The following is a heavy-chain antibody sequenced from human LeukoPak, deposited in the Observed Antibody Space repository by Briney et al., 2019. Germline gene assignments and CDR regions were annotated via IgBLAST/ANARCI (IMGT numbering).Heavy chain of an antibody. D-gene: IGHD6-13*01. CDR1: GFTFSTYG. J-gene: IGHJ4*02. CDR2: ISYDGSRK. Sequence: GGSLRLSCAASGFTFSTYGMHWVRQAPGKGLEWVAVISYDGSRKDYTDSVKGRFTISRDNPKNTLYLQMNSLRAEDTAVYFCATAPLYSSSWYFRGYFDDWGQGTLVTVSS. V-gene: IGHV3-30*03. CDR3: ATAPLYSSSWYFRGYFDD.